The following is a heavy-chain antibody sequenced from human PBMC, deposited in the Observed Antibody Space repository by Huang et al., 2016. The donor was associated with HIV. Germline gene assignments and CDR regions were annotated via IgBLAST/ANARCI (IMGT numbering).Heavy chain of an antibody. CDR3: ARLTGYSTFDI. CDR2: IYPSGTT. Sequence: QVQLQESGPGLVKPSQTLSLTCSVSGGSISSGNYYWSWIRQPAGKGLEWIGHIYPSGTTIYTPSLKSRVTISVATSKNQFSLKLSSVTAADTAVYYCARLTGYSTFDIWGHGTVVTVSS. V-gene: IGHV4-61*09. J-gene: IGHJ3*02. D-gene: IGHD3-9*01. CDR1: GGSISSGNYY.